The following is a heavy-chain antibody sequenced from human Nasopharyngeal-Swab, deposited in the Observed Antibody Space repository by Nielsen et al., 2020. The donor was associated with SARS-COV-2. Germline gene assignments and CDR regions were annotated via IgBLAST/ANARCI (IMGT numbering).Heavy chain of an antibody. CDR2: ISSSGTMV. CDR1: GFSFSGYQ. CDR3: TRDGYAHFFGMDV. Sequence: GGSLRLSCVASGFSFSGYQMSWVRQAPGKGLEWLLKISSSGTMVYGGESVQGRFSISRDNSKNSLYLQMNSLRVEDTAVYYCTRDGYAHFFGMDVWGRGTTVTVSS. V-gene: IGHV3-11*01. D-gene: IGHD1-1*01. J-gene: IGHJ6*02.